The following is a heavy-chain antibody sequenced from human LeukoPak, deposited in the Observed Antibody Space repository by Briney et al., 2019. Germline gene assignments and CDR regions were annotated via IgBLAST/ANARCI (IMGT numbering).Heavy chain of an antibody. CDR1: GFTFSSYA. J-gene: IGHJ4*02. Sequence: GGSLRLSCAASGFTFSSYATSWVRQAPGKELEWVSAISGSGGSTYYADSVKGRFTISRDNSKNTLYLQMNSLRAEDTAIYYCAKKVSISSGWYLDYWGQGTLVTVSS. V-gene: IGHV3-23*01. CDR2: ISGSGGST. D-gene: IGHD6-19*01. CDR3: AKKVSISSGWYLDY.